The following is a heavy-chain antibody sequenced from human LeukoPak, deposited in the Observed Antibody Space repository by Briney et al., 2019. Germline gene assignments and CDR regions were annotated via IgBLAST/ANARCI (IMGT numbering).Heavy chain of an antibody. V-gene: IGHV4-34*01. Sequence: SETLSLTCAVYGGSFSGYYWSWIRQPPGKGLEWIGEINHSGSTYYNPSLKSRVTISVDTSKNQFSLKLSSVTAADTAVYYCARQAGGGSSSWYGDNWFDPWGQGTLVTVSS. CDR3: ARQAGGGSSSWYGDNWFDP. CDR2: INHSGST. D-gene: IGHD6-13*01. CDR1: GGSFSGYY. J-gene: IGHJ5*02.